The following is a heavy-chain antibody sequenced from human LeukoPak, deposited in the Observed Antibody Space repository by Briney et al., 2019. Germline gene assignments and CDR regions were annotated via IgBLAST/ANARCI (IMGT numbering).Heavy chain of an antibody. D-gene: IGHD3-22*01. J-gene: IGHJ4*02. CDR3: ARGDYDSSGYYDY. Sequence: PSETLSLTCTVSGGSISSYYWSWIRQPPGKGLEWIGYIYYSERTNHNPSLKSRVTISVDTSKNQFSLKLSSVTAADTAVYYCARGDYDSSGYYDYWGQGTLVTVSS. CDR2: IYYSERT. CDR1: GGSISSYY. V-gene: IGHV4-59*01.